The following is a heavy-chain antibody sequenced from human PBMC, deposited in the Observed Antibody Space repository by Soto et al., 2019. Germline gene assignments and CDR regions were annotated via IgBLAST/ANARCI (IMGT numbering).Heavy chain of an antibody. V-gene: IGHV4-31*03. Sequence: PSETLSLTCTVSGGSISSGGYYWSWIRQHPGKGLEWIGYIYYSGSTYYNPSLKSRVTISVDTSKNQFSLKLSSVTAADTAVYYCARQLPHGSGSPLDYWGQGTLVTVSS. J-gene: IGHJ4*02. CDR1: GGSISSGGYY. D-gene: IGHD3-10*01. CDR2: IYYSGST. CDR3: ARQLPHGSGSPLDY.